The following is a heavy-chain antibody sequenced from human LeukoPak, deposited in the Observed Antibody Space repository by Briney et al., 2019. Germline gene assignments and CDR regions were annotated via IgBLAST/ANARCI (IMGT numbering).Heavy chain of an antibody. V-gene: IGHV3-30-3*01. CDR2: ISHDGSNK. CDR1: GFTFSSYA. Sequence: PGGALRLSCAASGFTFSSYAMHGVRQAPGKGLEGVAVISHDGSNKYYAHSVKGRFTISRDNSKNTLYMQMNSLRAKDTAVYYCARGVPAAIYYYYGMDVWGQGTTVTVSS. J-gene: IGHJ6*02. CDR3: ARGVPAAIYYYYGMDV. D-gene: IGHD2-2*02.